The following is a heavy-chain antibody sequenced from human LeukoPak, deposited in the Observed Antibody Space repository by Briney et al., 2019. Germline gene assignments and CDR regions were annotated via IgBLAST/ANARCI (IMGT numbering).Heavy chain of an antibody. J-gene: IGHJ3*02. CDR3: ARDDYGGNSAAFDI. CDR2: IYYSGST. CDR1: GGSISSYY. V-gene: IGHV4-59*01. D-gene: IGHD4-23*01. Sequence: SETLSLTCTVSGGSISSYYWSWLRQPPGKGLEWIGYIYYSGSTNYNPSLKSRVTISVDTSKNQFSLKLSSVTAADTAVYYCARDDYGGNSAAFDIWGQGTMVTVSS.